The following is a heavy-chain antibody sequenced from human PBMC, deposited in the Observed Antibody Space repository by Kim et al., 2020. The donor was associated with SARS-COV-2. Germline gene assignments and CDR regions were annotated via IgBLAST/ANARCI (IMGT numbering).Heavy chain of an antibody. CDR1: GFTFSSYA. D-gene: IGHD2-15*01. CDR3: AKDTPLAGGGNPLVYGMDV. CDR2: IYSGGSST. Sequence: GGSLRLSCAASGFTFSSYAMSWVRQAPGKGLEWVSVIYSGGSSTYSADSVKGRFTISRDNSKNTLYLQMNSLRAEDTAVYYCAKDTPLAGGGNPLVYGMDVWGQGTTVTVSS. V-gene: IGHV3-23*03. J-gene: IGHJ6*02.